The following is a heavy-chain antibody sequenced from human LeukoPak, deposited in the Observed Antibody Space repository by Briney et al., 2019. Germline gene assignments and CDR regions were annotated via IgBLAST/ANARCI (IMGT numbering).Heavy chain of an antibody. V-gene: IGHV1-8*01. J-gene: IGHJ5*02. Sequence: GASVKVSCKASGYTFTSYDINWVRQATGQGLEWMGWMNPNSGNTGYAQKFQGRVTMTRNTSISTAYMELSSLRSEDTAVYYCARDEVVPAAIRPHLNWFDPWGQGTLVTVSS. CDR3: ARDEVVPAAIRPHLNWFDP. D-gene: IGHD2-2*02. CDR1: GYTFTSYD. CDR2: MNPNSGNT.